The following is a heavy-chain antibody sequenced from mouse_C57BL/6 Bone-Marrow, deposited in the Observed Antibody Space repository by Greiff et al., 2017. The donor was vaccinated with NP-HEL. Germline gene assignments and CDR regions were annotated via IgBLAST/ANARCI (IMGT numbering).Heavy chain of an antibody. Sequence: EVKLVESEGGLVQPGSSMKLSCTASGFTFSDYYMAWVRQVPEKGLEWVANINYDGSSTNYLYSLKSRFLISIDKAKNILYLQMSSLKSEDTATYYCARDQSSWGYFDVWGTGTTVTVSS. V-gene: IGHV5-16*01. J-gene: IGHJ1*03. D-gene: IGHD1-1*01. CDR3: ARDQSSWGYFDV. CDR1: GFTFSDYY. CDR2: INYDGSST.